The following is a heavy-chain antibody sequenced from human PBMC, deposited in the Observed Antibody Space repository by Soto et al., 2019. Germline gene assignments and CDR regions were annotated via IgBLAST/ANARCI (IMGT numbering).Heavy chain of an antibody. D-gene: IGHD6-6*01. V-gene: IGHV4-34*01. Sequence: SETLSLTCAVYGGSFSGYYWSWIRQPPGKGLEWIGEINHSGSTNYNPSLKSRVTISVDTSKNQFSLKLSSVTAADTAVYYCARYKAGPYSSSSGSTWGRYYFDYWGQGTLVTVSS. CDR1: GGSFSGYY. CDR2: INHSGST. J-gene: IGHJ4*02. CDR3: ARYKAGPYSSSSGSTWGRYYFDY.